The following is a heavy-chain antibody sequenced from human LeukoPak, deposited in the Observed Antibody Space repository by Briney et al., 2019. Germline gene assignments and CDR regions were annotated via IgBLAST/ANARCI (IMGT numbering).Heavy chain of an antibody. Sequence: GRSLRLSCAASGFTFSRYGMHWVRQAPGKGLEWVAIMWYDGSNKYYADSVKGRFTISRDNSKNTLYLQMNSLRAEDTAVYYCAKEASGTTVTTFYDYWGQGTLVTVSS. D-gene: IGHD4-17*01. CDR1: GFTFSRYG. J-gene: IGHJ4*02. V-gene: IGHV3-33*06. CDR3: AKEASGTTVTTFYDY. CDR2: MWYDGSNK.